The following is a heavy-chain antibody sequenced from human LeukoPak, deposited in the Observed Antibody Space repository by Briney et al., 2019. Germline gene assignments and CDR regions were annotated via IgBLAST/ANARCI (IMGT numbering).Heavy chain of an antibody. V-gene: IGHV1-2*02. D-gene: IGHD4-11*01. CDR2: INPNSGGT. CDR1: GYTFTGYY. Sequence: ASVKVSCKASGYTFTGYYMHWVRQAPGQGLEWMGWINPNSGGTNYAQKFQGRVTMTRNTSISTAYMELSSLRSEDTAVYYCARTYDYWGYYYYGMDVWGQGTTVTVSS. CDR3: ARTYDYWGYYYYGMDV. J-gene: IGHJ6*02.